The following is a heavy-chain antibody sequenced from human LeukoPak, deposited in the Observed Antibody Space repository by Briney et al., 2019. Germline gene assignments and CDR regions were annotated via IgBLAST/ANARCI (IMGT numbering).Heavy chain of an antibody. D-gene: IGHD2-21*02. Sequence: PSETLSLTCAVCGGSFSGYYWSWIRQPPGKGLEWIGEINHSGSTYYNPSLKSRVTVSIDMFKNQFSLKLSSVTAADTAMYYCARGHSSVVTAIPYYFDYWGRGTLVTVSS. CDR2: INHSGST. CDR1: GGSFSGYY. V-gene: IGHV4-34*01. CDR3: ARGHSSVVTAIPYYFDY. J-gene: IGHJ4*02.